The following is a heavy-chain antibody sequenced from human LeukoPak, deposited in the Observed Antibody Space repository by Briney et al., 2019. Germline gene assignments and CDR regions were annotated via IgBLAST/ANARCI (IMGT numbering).Heavy chain of an antibody. CDR1: GYSISSGFY. Sequence: SETLSLTCTVSGYSISSGFYWAWIRQPPGKGLEWIGSIYYSGSTYYNPSLKSRVTISVDTSKNQFSLKLRSVTAADTAVYYCARVGGITMIVVLITDAFDIWGQGTMVTVSS. V-gene: IGHV4-38-2*02. CDR3: ARVGGITMIVVLITDAFDI. J-gene: IGHJ3*02. D-gene: IGHD3-22*01. CDR2: IYYSGST.